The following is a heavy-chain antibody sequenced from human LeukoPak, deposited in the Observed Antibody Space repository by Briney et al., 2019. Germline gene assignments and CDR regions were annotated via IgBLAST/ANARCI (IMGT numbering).Heavy chain of an antibody. V-gene: IGHV4-59*01. CDR3: ARGIGRDGYNAYFDY. CDR1: GGSISSYY. Sequence: SSETLSLTCTVSGGSISSYYWSWIRQPPGKGLAWIGYIYYSGGTNYNPSLKSRVTVSVDTSKNQFSLKLSSVSAADTAVYYCARGIGRDGYNAYFDYWGQGTLVTVSS. CDR2: IYYSGGT. D-gene: IGHD5-24*01. J-gene: IGHJ4*02.